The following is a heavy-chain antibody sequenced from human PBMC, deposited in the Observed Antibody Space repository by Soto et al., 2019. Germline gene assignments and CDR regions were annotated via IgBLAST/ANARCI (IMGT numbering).Heavy chain of an antibody. V-gene: IGHV3-23*01. J-gene: IGHJ6*02. D-gene: IGHD2-2*01. CDR2: VDGSGADT. CDR1: GFTFSSHA. CDR3: AKDSDQLLFDYYYYGMDV. Sequence: GGSLRLSCAASGFTFSSHAMGWLRQAPGTEPEWVAFVDGSGADTSYADSVKGRFTISRDNSKNTLYLQMNSLRPEDTDLYYCAKDSDQLLFDYYYYGMDVWGQGTTVTVSS.